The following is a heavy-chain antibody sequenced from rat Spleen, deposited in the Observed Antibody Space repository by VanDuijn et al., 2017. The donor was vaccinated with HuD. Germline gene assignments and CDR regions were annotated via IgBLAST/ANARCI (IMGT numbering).Heavy chain of an antibody. CDR1: GFSLISYA. CDR3: TIRPRY. CDR2: IWGDGST. V-gene: IGHV2-13*01. J-gene: IGHJ2*01. Sequence: QVQLKESGPGLVQPSQTLSLTCTVSGFSLISYAVNWVRQPPGKGLEWMGGIWGDGSTDYNSALKSRLSISRDTSKSQVFLKMSSLQTDDTGTYYCTIRPRYWGQGVMVTLSS.